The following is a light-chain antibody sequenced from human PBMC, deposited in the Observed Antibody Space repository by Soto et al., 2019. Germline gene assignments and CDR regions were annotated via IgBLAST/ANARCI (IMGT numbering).Light chain of an antibody. CDR3: EQYSSYSPWT. J-gene: IGKJ1*01. V-gene: IGKV1-5*01. CDR2: DAS. Sequence: DIQMTQSPSTLAASVGDIVIITCRASQSISNWLAWYQQKPGMAPKLLIYDASTLESGVPSRFSGSGSGTEFTLTISSLQPDDFATYYCEQYSSYSPWTFGQGTRVEI. CDR1: QSISNW.